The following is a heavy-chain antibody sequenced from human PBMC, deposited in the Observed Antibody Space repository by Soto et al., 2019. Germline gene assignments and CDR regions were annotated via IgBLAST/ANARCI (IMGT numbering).Heavy chain of an antibody. J-gene: IGHJ6*02. CDR3: ARDPPATRHGMDV. CDR1: GFTVSSHY. Sequence: EVQLVETGGGLIQPGGSLRLSCAASGFTVSSHYMSWVRQAPGKGLEWVSVIYSGGSTYYAYSVRGRFTISRDNSKNTLYLQMKSLRAEDTAVYYCARDPPATRHGMDVWGQGTTVTVSS. V-gene: IGHV3-53*02. CDR2: IYSGGST.